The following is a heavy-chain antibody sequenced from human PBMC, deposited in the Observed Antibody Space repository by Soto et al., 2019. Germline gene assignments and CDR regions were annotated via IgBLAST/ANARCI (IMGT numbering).Heavy chain of an antibody. V-gene: IGHV1-69*06. CDR3: ARGTKWGYGFDS. J-gene: IGHJ4*02. Sequence: QVQLVQSGAEVKKPGSSVKVSCEASGGTFSGHAISWVRQAPGQGPEWMGGLIPLFGTTQHAQNFQDRLTITADKPTTTAYMELTSLRFEDTAIYYCARGTKWGYGFDSWGQGTLVTVSS. CDR2: LIPLFGTT. CDR1: GGTFSGHA. D-gene: IGHD7-27*01.